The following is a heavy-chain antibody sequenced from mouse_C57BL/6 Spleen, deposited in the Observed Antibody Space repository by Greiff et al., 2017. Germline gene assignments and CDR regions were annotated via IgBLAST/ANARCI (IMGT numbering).Heavy chain of an antibody. J-gene: IGHJ1*03. D-gene: IGHD1-1*01. V-gene: IGHV3-4*01. CDR3: ARSVVTTVVSDWYFDV. Sequence: EVQLQQSGPALVKPSQTVSLTCTVTGYSITNGNHWWNWIRQVSGSKLEWIGYISSSGSTDSNPSLKSRISITRDTSQNQLFLQLNSVTTEEIATYYCARSVVTTVVSDWYFDVWGTGTTVTVSS. CDR1: GYSITNGNHW. CDR2: ISSSGST.